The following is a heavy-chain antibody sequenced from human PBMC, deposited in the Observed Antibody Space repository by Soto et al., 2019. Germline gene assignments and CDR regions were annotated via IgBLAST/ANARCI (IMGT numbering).Heavy chain of an antibody. D-gene: IGHD5-18*01. CDR3: ARDGSTSWYSYDYHGMDV. CDR2: INRDGSEK. V-gene: IGHV3-7*05. Sequence: EVQLVESGGGLVQPGGPLRLSCAASGFTFRTYWLSWVRQVPGKGLEWVANINRDGSEKNYVDSVKGRFTISRDNARNSLYLQMSSLRAEDTALYYCARDGSTSWYSYDYHGMDVWGQGTTVTVSS. CDR1: GFTFRTYW. J-gene: IGHJ6*02.